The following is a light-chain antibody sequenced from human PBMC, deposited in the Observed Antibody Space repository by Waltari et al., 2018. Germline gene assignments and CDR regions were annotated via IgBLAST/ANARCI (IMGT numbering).Light chain of an antibody. J-gene: IGLJ2*01. CDR2: NNT. CDR1: AFPDQC. V-gene: IGLV3-25*03. CDR3: HSPDSSGTPSVV. Sequence: SYEQTHPPSVSVSPGHTARSPCSAHAFPDQCSYWHQQKPGQAPVLIIYNNTRRPSGIPDRFSGSSSGNTVTLTITGAQAEDEADYYCHSPDSSGTPSVVFGGGTKLTVL.